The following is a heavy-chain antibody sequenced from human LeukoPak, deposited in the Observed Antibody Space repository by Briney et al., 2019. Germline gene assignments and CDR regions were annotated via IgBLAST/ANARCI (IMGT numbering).Heavy chain of an antibody. CDR2: ISGSSNKI. CDR1: GFTFSRYS. D-gene: IGHD7-27*01. J-gene: IGHJ4*02. V-gene: IGHV3-48*01. Sequence: PGGSLRLXCAASGFTFSRYSMKWVRQAPGKGLEWLSYISGSSNKIYYADSVKGRFTVSRDNAKNSLYLQMDSLSADDAAVFYCARGGTGDGNYFDNWGQGTLVTVSS. CDR3: ARGGTGDGNYFDN.